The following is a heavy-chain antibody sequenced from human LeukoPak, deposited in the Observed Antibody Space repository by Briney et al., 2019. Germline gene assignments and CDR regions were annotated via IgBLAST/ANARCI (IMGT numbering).Heavy chain of an antibody. Sequence: SETLSLTCTVSGGSISSNSYYWVWIRQPPGKGLDWIGSIYYSGTTYYNPSLKSRLTISVDTSRNQFSLRLSSVTAADTAVYFCASNIPTPTTSPPLGYWGQEPWSPSPQ. CDR1: GGSISSNSYY. V-gene: IGHV4-39*07. D-gene: IGHD1-1*01. CDR2: IYYSGTT. J-gene: IGHJ4*01. CDR3: ASNIPTPTTSPPLGY.